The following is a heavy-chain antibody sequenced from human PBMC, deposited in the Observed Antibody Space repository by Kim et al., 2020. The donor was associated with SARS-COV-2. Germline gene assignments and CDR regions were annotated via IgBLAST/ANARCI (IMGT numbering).Heavy chain of an antibody. Sequence: GGSLRLSCAASGFTFSDYAMSWVRQAPGKGLEWVSTITGNGISTYYVDSVRGRFIMSRDNSENTLYLYMDSLRAEDTALYHCVKGPGSYSSFFFDYWGQG. J-gene: IGHJ4*02. CDR1: GFTFSDYA. V-gene: IGHV3-23*01. CDR3: VKGPGSYSSFFFDY. D-gene: IGHD3-10*01. CDR2: ITGNGIST.